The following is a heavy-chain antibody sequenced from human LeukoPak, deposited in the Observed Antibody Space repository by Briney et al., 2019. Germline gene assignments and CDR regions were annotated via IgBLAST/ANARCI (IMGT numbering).Heavy chain of an antibody. CDR2: INWNGGST. V-gene: IGHV3-20*04. D-gene: IGHD3-22*01. CDR1: GFTFDDYG. CDR3: ARLLSGYYYDY. Sequence: GGSLRLSCTASGFTFDDYGMTWVRQAPGKGLEWVSGINWNGGSTGYADSVKGRFTISRDNAKNSLYLQMNSLRAEDTALYYCARLLSGYYYDYWGQGTLVTVSS. J-gene: IGHJ4*02.